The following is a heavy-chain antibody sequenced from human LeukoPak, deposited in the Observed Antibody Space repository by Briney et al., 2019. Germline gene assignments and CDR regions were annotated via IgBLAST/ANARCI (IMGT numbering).Heavy chain of an antibody. Sequence: GGSLRLSCAAFGFTFSDYYMSWIRQAPGKGLEWVSYISSSGSTIYYADSVKGRFTISRDNAKNSLYLQMNSLRAEDTAVYYCARVMGTTVTTEFFRWAFDIWGQGTMVTVSS. CDR1: GFTFSDYY. V-gene: IGHV3-11*01. J-gene: IGHJ3*02. CDR2: ISSSGSTI. CDR3: ARVMGTTVTTEFFRWAFDI. D-gene: IGHD4-17*01.